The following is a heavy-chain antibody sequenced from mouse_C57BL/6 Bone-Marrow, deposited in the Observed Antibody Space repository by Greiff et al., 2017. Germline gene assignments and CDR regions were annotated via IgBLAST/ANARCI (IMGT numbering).Heavy chain of an antibody. D-gene: IGHD2-1*01. V-gene: IGHV1-50*01. CDR2: IDPSDSNT. Sequence: QVQLQQPGAELVKPGASVKLSCKASGYTFTSYWMQWVKQRPGQGLEWIGEIDPSDSNTNYNPKFKGKATLTVDTSSSTAYMQLSSLTSEDSAVYYCAREWFYYGNYDAMDYWGQGTSVTVSS. J-gene: IGHJ4*01. CDR3: AREWFYYGNYDAMDY. CDR1: GYTFTSYW.